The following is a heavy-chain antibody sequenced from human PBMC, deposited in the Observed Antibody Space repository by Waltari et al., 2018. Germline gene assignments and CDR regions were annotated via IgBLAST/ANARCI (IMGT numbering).Heavy chain of an antibody. J-gene: IGHJ6*02. CDR1: GYSFTSYW. CDR3: ARAYYYETYYYYGMDV. V-gene: IGHV5-51*01. CDR2: IYPGDSDT. D-gene: IGHD3-10*01. Sequence: EVQLVQSGAEVKKPGESLKISCKGSGYSFTSYWIGWVPQMPGKGLEWMGIIYPGDSDTRYSPSFQGQVTISADKSISTAYLQWSSLKASDTAMYYCARAYYYETYYYYGMDVWGQGTTVTVSS.